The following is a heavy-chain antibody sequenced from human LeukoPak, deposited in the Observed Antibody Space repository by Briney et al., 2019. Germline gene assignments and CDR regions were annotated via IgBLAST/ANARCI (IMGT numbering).Heavy chain of an antibody. D-gene: IGHD5-18*01. J-gene: IGHJ4*02. Sequence: GGSLRLSCAASGFTFKDYWMSWVRQAPGKGLEWVSNIQQDGSEKKYVDSVKGRFTITRDNAKNSLYLQMDSLRAEDTAVYYCVRLRYTYGKNFDCWGQGTLVTVSS. V-gene: IGHV3-7*01. CDR1: GFTFKDYW. CDR3: VRLRYTYGKNFDC. CDR2: IQQDGSEK.